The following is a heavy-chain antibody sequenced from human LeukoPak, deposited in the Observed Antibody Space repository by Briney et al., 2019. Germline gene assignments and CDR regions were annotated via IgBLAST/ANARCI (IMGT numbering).Heavy chain of an antibody. CDR1: GYTVTSSY. CDR2: INPIVAST. V-gene: IGHV1-46*01. J-gene: IGHJ6*02. Sequence: GASVKVSCKASGYTVTSSYIPRGRQAPGQGLEWLGRINPIVASTSYAQKFQGRVTMTRDTSTSTVYMELSSLRSEDTAVYYCARDRRDGDSYVPDYYYFGMDVWGQGTTVTVSS. D-gene: IGHD5-24*01. CDR3: ARDRRDGDSYVPDYYYFGMDV.